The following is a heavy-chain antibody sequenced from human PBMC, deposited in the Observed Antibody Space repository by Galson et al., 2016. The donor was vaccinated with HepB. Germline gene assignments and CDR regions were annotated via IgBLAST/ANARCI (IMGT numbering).Heavy chain of an antibody. CDR3: ARDSGTYEIDY. CDR1: GFTFSDHY. D-gene: IGHD1-26*01. Sequence: SLRLSCAASGFTFSDHYMDWVRQAPGKGLEWVGRTRKKASSYSTEYAASVKGRFTISRDDSKNSLYLQMNSLKTEDTAVYYCARDSGTYEIDYWGQGTLVTVSS. J-gene: IGHJ4*02. V-gene: IGHV3-72*01. CDR2: TRKKASSYST.